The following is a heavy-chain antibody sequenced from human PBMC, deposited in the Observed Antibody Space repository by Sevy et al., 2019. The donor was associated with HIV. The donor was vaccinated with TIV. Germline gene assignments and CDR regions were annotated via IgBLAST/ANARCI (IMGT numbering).Heavy chain of an antibody. V-gene: IGHV3-53*01. J-gene: IGHJ6*02. CDR1: GVTVSNNY. CDR2: IYSGGGT. Sequence: GGSLRLSCAASGVTVSNNYMTWVRQAPGKGLEWVSLIYSGGGTYYADSVKGRFSISRDNSKNTLYLQMTSLRAEDTAVYYCARFGSSGWFRYYGMDVWGQGTTVTVSS. D-gene: IGHD6-19*01. CDR3: ARFGSSGWFRYYGMDV.